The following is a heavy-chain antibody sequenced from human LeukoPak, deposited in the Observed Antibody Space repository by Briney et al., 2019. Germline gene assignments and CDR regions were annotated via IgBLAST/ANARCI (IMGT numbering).Heavy chain of an antibody. CDR2: INPSGGST. CDR1: GLTFTSYY. V-gene: IGHV1-46*01. J-gene: IGHJ4*02. CDR3: ARHPHYNSSGYYYVLGDY. Sequence: ASVKVSCKASGLTFTSYYMHWVRQAPGQGLEWMGIINPSGGSTSYAQKFQGRVTMTRDTSTGTVYMELSSLRSEDTAVYYCARHPHYNSSGYYYVLGDYWGQGTLVTVSS. D-gene: IGHD3-22*01.